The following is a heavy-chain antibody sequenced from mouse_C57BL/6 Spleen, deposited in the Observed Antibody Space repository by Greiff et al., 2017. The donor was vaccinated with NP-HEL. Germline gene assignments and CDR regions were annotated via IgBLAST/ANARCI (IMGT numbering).Heavy chain of an antibody. Sequence: QVQLQQPGAELVKPGASVKMSCKASGYTFTSYWITWVKQRPGQGLEWIGDIYPGSGSTNYNEKFKSKATLTVDTSSSTAYMQLSSLTSEDSAVYYCARSAGSSHYFDYWGQGTTLTVSS. CDR2: IYPGSGST. CDR3: ARSAGSSHYFDY. J-gene: IGHJ2*01. V-gene: IGHV1-55*01. D-gene: IGHD1-1*01. CDR1: GYTFTSYW.